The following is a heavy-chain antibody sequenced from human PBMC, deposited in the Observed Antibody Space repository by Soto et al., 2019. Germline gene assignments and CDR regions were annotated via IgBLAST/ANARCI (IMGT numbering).Heavy chain of an antibody. CDR3: ARVERGTATTVVDAFDI. D-gene: IGHD1-1*01. J-gene: IGHJ3*02. CDR1: GGFVSSGSYY. CDR2: MSHSGGT. Sequence: QVQLQQWGAGLLKPSETLSLTCAVYGGFVSSGSYYWSWIRQPPGKGLEWLGEMSHSGGTHFNPSLKSRVTISVDTSKNQFSLKISSVTAADPALYYCARVERGTATTVVDAFDIWGPGTMVTVSS. V-gene: IGHV4-34*01.